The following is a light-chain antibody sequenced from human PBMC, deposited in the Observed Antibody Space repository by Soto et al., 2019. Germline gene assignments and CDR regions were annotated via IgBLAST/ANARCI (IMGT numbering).Light chain of an antibody. CDR3: QQYGSSLRT. V-gene: IGKV3-20*01. CDR1: QSVSSNY. CDR2: GAS. J-gene: IGKJ1*01. Sequence: EIVLTQSPCTLSLSPGERATLSCRASQSVSSNYLAWYQQKPGQAPRLLIYGASSRATGIPDRFSGSGSGTDFTLTISRLEPEDFAVYYCQQYGSSLRTFGQGTKVEIK.